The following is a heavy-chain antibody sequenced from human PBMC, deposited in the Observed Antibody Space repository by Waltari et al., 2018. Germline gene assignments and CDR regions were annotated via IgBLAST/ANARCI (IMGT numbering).Heavy chain of an antibody. CDR1: GFTFTGFG. CDR3: AKSRGRDSVCFDY. D-gene: IGHD3-10*01. CDR2: ISYDGSKE. V-gene: IGHV3-30*18. J-gene: IGHJ4*02. Sequence: QVQMVESGGGVVQPGKSLRLSCAASGFTFTGFGLHWVRQAPGKGLEGLEVISYDGSKEFYADSVKGRFNSSRDNSKNTVSLHMSSLGLEDTAIYYCAKSRGRDSVCFDYWGQGALVTVSS.